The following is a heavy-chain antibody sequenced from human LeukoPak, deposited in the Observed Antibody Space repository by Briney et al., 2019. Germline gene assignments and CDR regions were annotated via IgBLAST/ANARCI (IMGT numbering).Heavy chain of an antibody. CDR3: ARGEMSYDSSGYRSAVFDY. V-gene: IGHV4-34*01. Sequence: SETLSLTCAVYGGSFSGYYWSWIRQPPGKGLEWIGEINHSGSTNYNPSLKSRVTISVDTSKNQFSLKLSSVTAADTDVYYCARGEMSYDSSGYRSAVFDYWGQGTLVTVSS. D-gene: IGHD3-22*01. J-gene: IGHJ4*02. CDR1: GGSFSGYY. CDR2: INHSGST.